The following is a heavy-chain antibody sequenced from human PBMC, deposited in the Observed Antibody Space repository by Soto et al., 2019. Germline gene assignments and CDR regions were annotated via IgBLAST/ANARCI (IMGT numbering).Heavy chain of an antibody. CDR1: AGYLERSIYF. J-gene: IGHJ4*02. CDR2: IPNSGGS. Sequence: PSETLSLTCSVSAGYLERSIYFWNWIRQPPGKGLEWIGNIPNSGGSNPNPALKSRVTLSLDTFNNQFSLTLTSVTAADTAMYYCASSTVVPDSRGYHFKNLDAWGQGTLVTVSS. CDR3: ASSTVVPDSRGYHFKNLDA. D-gene: IGHD3-22*01. V-gene: IGHV4-61*01.